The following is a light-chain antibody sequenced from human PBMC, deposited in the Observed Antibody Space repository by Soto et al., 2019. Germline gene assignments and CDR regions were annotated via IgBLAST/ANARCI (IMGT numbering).Light chain of an antibody. V-gene: IGKV3-15*01. CDR1: QSVGSK. J-gene: IGKJ4*01. CDR3: QQDVDWPPLT. Sequence: EIVMTQSPATLSVSPGERATLSCRASQSVGSKLAWYHQKPGQAPRLLIYAASTRATGIPARFSGSGSGTEFTLTISSLQSEDFAVYYCQQDVDWPPLTVGGGTRVEIK. CDR2: AAS.